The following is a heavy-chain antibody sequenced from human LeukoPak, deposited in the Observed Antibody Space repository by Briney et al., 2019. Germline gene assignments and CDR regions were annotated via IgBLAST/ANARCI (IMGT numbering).Heavy chain of an antibody. CDR1: GFTASSNY. D-gene: IGHD5-24*01. V-gene: IGHV3-66*02. Sequence: GGSLRLSCAASGFTASSNYMSWVRQAPGKGLEWVSVIYSGGSTYYADSVKGRFTISRDNSKNTLYLQMNSLRAEDTAVYYCARDGLQDDYDAFDIWGQGTMVTVSS. CDR3: ARDGLQDDYDAFDI. CDR2: IYSGGST. J-gene: IGHJ3*02.